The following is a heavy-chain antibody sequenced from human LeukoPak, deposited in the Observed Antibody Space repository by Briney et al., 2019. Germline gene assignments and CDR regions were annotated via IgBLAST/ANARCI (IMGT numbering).Heavy chain of an antibody. J-gene: IGHJ4*02. Sequence: GGSLRLSCAVSGITLSNYGMSRVRQAPGKGLEWVAGISDSGGRTKYADSVKGRFTISRDNPKNTLYLQMNSLRAEDTAVYFCAKRGVVIRVILVGFHKEAYYFHSWGQGALVTVSS. CDR1: GITLSNYG. D-gene: IGHD3-22*01. CDR2: ISDSGGRT. V-gene: IGHV3-23*01. CDR3: AKRGVVIRVILVGFHKEAYYFHS.